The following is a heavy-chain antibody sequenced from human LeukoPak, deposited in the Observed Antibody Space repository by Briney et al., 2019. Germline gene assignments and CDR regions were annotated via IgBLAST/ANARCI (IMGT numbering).Heavy chain of an antibody. Sequence: GGSLRLSCAAAGLTFSNYGMHWVRQAPGKGLQWVAYIRYDGRNKYSADSMKGRFTIYRDNSKNTVYLQMNSLRVEDTAVYYCAKDDPTGRYLWGQGTLVTVSS. D-gene: IGHD1-26*01. J-gene: IGHJ4*02. V-gene: IGHV3-30*02. CDR3: AKDDPTGRYL. CDR1: GLTFSNYG. CDR2: IRYDGRNK.